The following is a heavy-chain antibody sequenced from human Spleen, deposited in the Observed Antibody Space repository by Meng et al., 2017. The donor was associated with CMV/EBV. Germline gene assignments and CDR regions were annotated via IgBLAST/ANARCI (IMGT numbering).Heavy chain of an antibody. V-gene: IGHV4-34*01. CDR2: VSHSGST. D-gene: IGHD3-16*01. J-gene: IGHJ4*02. CDR1: GGSSSGFF. CDR3: ASGSVFGMPPLTY. Sequence: CAVYGGSSSGFFWTWIRQPPGKGLEWIGQVSHSGSTKYNPSLKSRVSISADTSKNQFSLRLTSVTAADSAVYYCASGSVFGMPPLTYWGQGTLVTVSS.